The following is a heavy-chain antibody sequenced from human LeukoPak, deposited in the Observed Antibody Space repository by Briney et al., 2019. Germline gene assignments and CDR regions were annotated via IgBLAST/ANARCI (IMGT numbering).Heavy chain of an antibody. D-gene: IGHD3-16*01. CDR1: GFTFDDYG. CDR3: VRDGGRGPFDY. V-gene: IGHV3-20*04. J-gene: IGHJ4*02. CDR2: INWNGGST. Sequence: GGSLRLSCAASGFTFDDYGMSWVRQAPGKGLEWVSGINWNGGSTGYADSVKGRFTISRDNAKNSLYLQMNSLRAEDTALYYCVRDGGRGPFDYWGQGTLVTASS.